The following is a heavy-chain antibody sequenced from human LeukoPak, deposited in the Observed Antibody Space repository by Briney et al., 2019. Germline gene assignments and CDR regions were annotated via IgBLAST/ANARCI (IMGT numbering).Heavy chain of an antibody. Sequence: GGSLRLSCAASGFTLSNYYMNCVRQAPGKGLEWVSSITSSGSYVYYPDSMRGRFTISRDNAKNSVYLQMNDLRAEDTAVYYCARPNAAYSSSWFNYWGQGTLVTVSS. CDR1: GFTLSNYY. CDR3: ARPNAAYSSSWFNY. V-gene: IGHV3-21*01. D-gene: IGHD6-13*01. CDR2: ITSSGSYV. J-gene: IGHJ4*02.